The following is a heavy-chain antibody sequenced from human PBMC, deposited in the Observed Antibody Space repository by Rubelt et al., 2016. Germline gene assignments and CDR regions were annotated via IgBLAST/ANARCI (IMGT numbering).Heavy chain of an antibody. J-gene: IGHJ4*02. CDR3: ATAVLRFLEWLFLPSR. V-gene: IGHV3-30*03. CDR2: ISYDGSNK. D-gene: IGHD3-3*01. Sequence: VQLVESGGGLVQPGGSLRLSCAASGFTVSSNYMSWVRQAPGKGLEWVAVISYDGSNKYYAGSVKGRFTISRDNSKNTLDLQMNSLRAEETVVYYCATAVLRFLEWLFLPSRWGQGTLVTVSS. CDR1: GFTVSSNY.